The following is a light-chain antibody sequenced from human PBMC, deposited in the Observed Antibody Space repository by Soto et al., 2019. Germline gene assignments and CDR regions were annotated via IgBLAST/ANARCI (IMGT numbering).Light chain of an antibody. CDR3: QQSYSTPV. Sequence: DIQMTQSPSSLSASVGDRVTITCRASQSISSYLNWYQQKPWKAPKLLIYAASSLQSGVPSRFSGSGSGTDFTLTISSLQPEDFATYYWQQSYSTPVFGQGTKLEIK. CDR1: QSISSY. CDR2: AAS. V-gene: IGKV1-39*01. J-gene: IGKJ2*01.